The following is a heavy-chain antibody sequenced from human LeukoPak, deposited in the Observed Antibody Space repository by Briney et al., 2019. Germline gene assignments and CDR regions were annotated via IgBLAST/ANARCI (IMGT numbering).Heavy chain of an antibody. CDR2: IIPILGIA. CDR1: GGTFSSYA. Sequence: SVKVSCKASGGTFSSYAISWVRQAPGQGLEWMGRIIPILGIANYAQKFQGRVTITADKSTSTAYMELSSLRSEDTAVYYCASPLARGYYDSSGPGGAFDIWGQGTMVTVSS. D-gene: IGHD3-22*01. J-gene: IGHJ3*02. CDR3: ASPLARGYYDSSGPGGAFDI. V-gene: IGHV1-69*04.